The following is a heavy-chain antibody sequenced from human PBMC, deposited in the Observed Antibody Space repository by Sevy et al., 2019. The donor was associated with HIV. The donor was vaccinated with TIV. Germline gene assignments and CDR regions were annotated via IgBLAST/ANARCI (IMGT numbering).Heavy chain of an antibody. CDR3: AVREGYYDSGSYLDY. J-gene: IGHJ4*02. Sequence: GESLKISCAASGFTFNIYAMHWVRQAPGKGLEWVAVISYDGSNKYYADSVKGRFTISRDNSKNTLYLQMNSLRAEDTAVYYCAVREGYYDSGSYLDYWGQGTLVTVSS. CDR1: GFTFNIYA. CDR2: ISYDGSNK. D-gene: IGHD3-16*01. V-gene: IGHV3-30-3*01.